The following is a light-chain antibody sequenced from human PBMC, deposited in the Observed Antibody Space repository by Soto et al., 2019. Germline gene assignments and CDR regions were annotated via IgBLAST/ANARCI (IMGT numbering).Light chain of an antibody. CDR2: DAF. J-gene: IGKJ4*01. CDR3: QQRSSWPLT. CDR1: QSVGSY. V-gene: IGKV3-11*01. Sequence: EIVLTQSPATLSLSPGERATLSCRASQSVGSYFAWYHQKPGQAPRLLIYDAFSRATGIPARFSGSGSGTDFTLTISSLEPEDFAVYFCQQRSSWPLTFGGGTMVEIK.